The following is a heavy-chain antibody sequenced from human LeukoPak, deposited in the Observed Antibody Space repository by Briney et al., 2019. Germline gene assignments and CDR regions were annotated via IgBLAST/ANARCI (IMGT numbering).Heavy chain of an antibody. V-gene: IGHV1-18*01. D-gene: IGHD3-22*01. J-gene: IGHJ3*02. CDR3: ARDTAYYDSSGYSHDAFDI. CDR2: ISAYNGNT. CDR1: GYTFTSYG. Sequence: ASVRVSCKASGYTFTSYGISWVRQAPGQGLEWMGWISAYNGNTNYAQKLQGRVTMTTDTSTSTAYMELRSLRSDGTAVYYCARDTAYYDSSGYSHDAFDIWGQGTMVTVSS.